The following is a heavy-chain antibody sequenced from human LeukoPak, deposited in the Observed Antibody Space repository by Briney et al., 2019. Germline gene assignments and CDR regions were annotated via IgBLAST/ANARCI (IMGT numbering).Heavy chain of an antibody. D-gene: IGHD3-22*01. J-gene: IGHJ4*02. Sequence: GRSLRLSCGASGFLFSSYWMSWVRQTPRKGLEWVANIKQDGSETYYVDSVKGRFTISRDNAKNLLYLDMNNLAVGDTALYYCARDKGDYDRSGSLFVFGGRGTLVTVSS. CDR3: ARDKGDYDRSGSLFVF. CDR2: IKQDGSET. V-gene: IGHV3-7*03. CDR1: GFLFSSYW.